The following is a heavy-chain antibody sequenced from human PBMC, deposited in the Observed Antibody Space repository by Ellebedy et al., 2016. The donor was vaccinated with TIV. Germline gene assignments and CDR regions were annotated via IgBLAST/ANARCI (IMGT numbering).Heavy chain of an antibody. CDR1: GYTFTAFT. V-gene: IGHV7-4-1*02. CDR3: ARSLTYEIYNY. CDR2: ISTATGNP. D-gene: IGHD3-16*01. Sequence: AASVKVSCKASGYTFTAFTIHWLRQAPGQGLQWMGLISTATGNPAYAQDFTGRFVFSFDTSVRTAYLQLNSLKTEDTAVYYCARSLTYEIYNYWGQGTLVTVSS. J-gene: IGHJ4*02.